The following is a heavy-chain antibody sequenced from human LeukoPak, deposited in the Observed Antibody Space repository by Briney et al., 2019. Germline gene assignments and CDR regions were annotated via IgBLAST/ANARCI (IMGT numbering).Heavy chain of an antibody. Sequence: PGGSLRLSCAASGFTVSSNYMSWVRQAPGKGLEWVSVIYSGGSTYYADSVKGRFTISRDNSKNTLYLQMSSLRAEDTAVYYCVKDFGPITIFGVVIIREDYYYGMDVWGQGTTVTVSS. CDR3: VKDFGPITIFGVVIIREDYYYGMDV. D-gene: IGHD3-3*01. CDR2: IYSGGST. CDR1: GFTVSSNY. J-gene: IGHJ6*02. V-gene: IGHV3-53*05.